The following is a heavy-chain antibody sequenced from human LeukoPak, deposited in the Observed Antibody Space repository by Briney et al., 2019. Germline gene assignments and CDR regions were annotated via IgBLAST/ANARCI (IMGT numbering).Heavy chain of an antibody. Sequence: PGGSLRLSCAASGFTFSSYTMNWVRQAPGKGLEWVSLISGSGGSTYYADSVKGRLTISRDNSKNTLYLQMNSLRAEDTAVCYCAKNGDCSGGNCYSSLDYWGQGTLVTVSS. V-gene: IGHV3-23*01. CDR2: ISGSGGST. J-gene: IGHJ4*02. D-gene: IGHD2-15*01. CDR3: AKNGDCSGGNCYSSLDY. CDR1: GFTFSSYT.